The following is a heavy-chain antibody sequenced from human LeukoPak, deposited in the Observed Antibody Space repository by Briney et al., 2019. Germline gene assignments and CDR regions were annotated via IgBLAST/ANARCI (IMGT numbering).Heavy chain of an antibody. J-gene: IGHJ4*02. CDR3: AREGRYCSSTSCYDLDY. Sequence: SETLSLTCNVSGGSISSYYWSWIRQPAGKGLEWIGRIYTSGSTNYNPSLKSRVTMSVDTSKNQFSLKLSSVTAADTAVYYCAREGRYCSSTSCYDLDYWGQGTLVTVSS. CDR1: GGSISSYY. V-gene: IGHV4-4*07. CDR2: IYTSGST. D-gene: IGHD2-2*01.